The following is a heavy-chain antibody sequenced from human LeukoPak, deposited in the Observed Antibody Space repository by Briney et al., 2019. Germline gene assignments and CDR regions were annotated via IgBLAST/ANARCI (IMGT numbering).Heavy chain of an antibody. V-gene: IGHV3-30*04. CDR2: ISYDGSNK. CDR1: GFTFSSYA. D-gene: IGHD6-19*01. Sequence: GGSLRLSCAASGFTFSSYAMHWVRQAPGKGLEWVAVISYDGSNKYYADSVKGRFTISRDNSKNTLYLQMNSLRAEDTAVYYCARDSSGWYWRRNWFDPWGQGTLVTVSS. J-gene: IGHJ5*02. CDR3: ARDSSGWYWRRNWFDP.